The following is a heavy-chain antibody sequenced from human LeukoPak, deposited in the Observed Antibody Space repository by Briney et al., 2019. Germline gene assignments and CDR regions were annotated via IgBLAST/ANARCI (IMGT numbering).Heavy chain of an antibody. CDR3: ARDPYSGNYGNYYYYYMDV. CDR1: GFTFSDYY. V-gene: IGHV3-21*01. CDR2: ITSSGTYI. D-gene: IGHD1-26*01. J-gene: IGHJ6*03. Sequence: GGSLRLSCAASGFTFSDYYMNWVRQAPGRALEWVSSITSSGTYIFYADSVKGRFTISRDNAKNSLYLQMNSLRPEDTAVYYCARDPYSGNYGNYYYYYMDVWGKGTTVTISS.